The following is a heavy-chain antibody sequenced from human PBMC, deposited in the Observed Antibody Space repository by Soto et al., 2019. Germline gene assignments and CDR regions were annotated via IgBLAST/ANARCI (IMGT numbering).Heavy chain of an antibody. CDR2: IWYDGSNK. V-gene: IGHV3-33*01. D-gene: IGHD2-2*01. CDR3: ARGRGIVVVPADLDAFDI. CDR1: GFTFSSYG. J-gene: IGHJ3*02. Sequence: QVQLVESGGGVVQPGRSLRLSCAASGFTFSSYGMHWVRQAPGKGLEWVAVIWYDGSNKYYADSVKGRFTISRDNSKNTLYLQMNSLRAEDTAVYYCARGRGIVVVPADLDAFDIWGQGTMVTVSS.